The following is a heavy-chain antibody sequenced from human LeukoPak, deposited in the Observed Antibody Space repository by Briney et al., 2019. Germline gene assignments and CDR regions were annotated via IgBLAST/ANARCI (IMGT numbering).Heavy chain of an antibody. CDR1: GGTFSSYA. Sequence: ASLKVSCKASGGTFSSYAISWVRQAPGQGLEWMGGIIPIFGTANYAQKFQGRVTITADESTSTAYMELSSLRSEDTAAYYCARSPRSTTVVTRPFDYWGQGTLVTVSS. CDR3: ARSPRSTTVVTRPFDY. J-gene: IGHJ4*02. CDR2: IIPIFGTA. D-gene: IGHD4-23*01. V-gene: IGHV1-69*13.